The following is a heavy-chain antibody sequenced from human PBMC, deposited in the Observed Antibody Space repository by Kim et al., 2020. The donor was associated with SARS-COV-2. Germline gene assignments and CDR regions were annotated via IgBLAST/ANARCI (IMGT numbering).Heavy chain of an antibody. CDR3: AGGSGSYYGADY. V-gene: IGHV3-30*01. Sequence: KYYAASVKGQFTSSRDNPKNTLYLQMNSLRAEDTAVYYCAGGSGSYYGADYWGQGTLVTVSS. CDR2: K. D-gene: IGHD1-26*01. J-gene: IGHJ4*02.